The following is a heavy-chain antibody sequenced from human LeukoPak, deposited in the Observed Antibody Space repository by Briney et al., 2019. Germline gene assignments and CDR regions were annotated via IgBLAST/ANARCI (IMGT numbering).Heavy chain of an antibody. Sequence: GGCLRLSCAASGFSFSNYWMHWVRQAPGKGLVWVTRMNSDGSATYYADSVQGRFTISRDNAKNTLHLQMNSLRAEDTAMYFCAKGPNCFDAWGQGTLVTVSS. J-gene: IGHJ5*02. CDR3: AKGPNCFDA. V-gene: IGHV3-74*01. CDR2: MNSDGSAT. CDR1: GFSFSNYW.